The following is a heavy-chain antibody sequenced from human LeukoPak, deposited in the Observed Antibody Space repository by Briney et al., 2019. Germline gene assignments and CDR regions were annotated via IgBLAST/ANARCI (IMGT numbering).Heavy chain of an antibody. CDR3: AKGWDL. V-gene: IGHV3-30*18. Sequence: QPGGSLRLSCAASGFTFSSYGMHWVRQATGKGLEWVAVISYDGSNKYYADSVKGRFTISRDNSKNTLYLQMNSLRAEDTAVYYCAKGWDLWGQGTLVTVSS. CDR1: GFTFSSYG. J-gene: IGHJ5*02. CDR2: ISYDGSNK.